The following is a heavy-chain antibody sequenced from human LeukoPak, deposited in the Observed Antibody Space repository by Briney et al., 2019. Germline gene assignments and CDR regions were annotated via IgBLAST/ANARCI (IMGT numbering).Heavy chain of an antibody. V-gene: IGHV4-61*01. CDR1: GGSVNSGSYY. Sequence: SETLSLTCTVSGGSVNSGSYYWNWIRQPPGKGLEWIGYISYSGSTNYNPSVKSRVTISVDTSKNQFSLKLSSVTAADTAVYDCARESPYYGSGSRDNWFDPWGQGTLVTVSS. D-gene: IGHD3-10*01. CDR3: ARESPYYGSGSRDNWFDP. CDR2: ISYSGST. J-gene: IGHJ5*02.